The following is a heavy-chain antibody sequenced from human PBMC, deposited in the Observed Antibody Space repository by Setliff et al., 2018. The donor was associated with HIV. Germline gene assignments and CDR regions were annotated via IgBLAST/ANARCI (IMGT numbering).Heavy chain of an antibody. CDR1: GFTFSNHW. Sequence: GGSLRLSCVGSGFTFSNHWMQWVRQAPGKGLVWVSRTNYHGSDISYADSVQGRFTISRDNSKNSLYLQMNGLRVEDTGVYYCARGRPTGYFDCWGQGTLVTVSS. CDR2: TNYHGSDI. V-gene: IGHV3-74*01. D-gene: IGHD1-1*01. CDR3: ARGRPTGYFDC. J-gene: IGHJ4*02.